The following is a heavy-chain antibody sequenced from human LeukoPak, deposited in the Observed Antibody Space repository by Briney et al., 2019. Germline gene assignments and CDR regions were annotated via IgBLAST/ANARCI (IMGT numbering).Heavy chain of an antibody. CDR2: ISTDGSST. CDR3: AGHHQAYSRTY. V-gene: IGHV3-74*01. D-gene: IGHD6-13*01. CDR1: GFTFSSYA. Sequence: PGGSLRLSCAASGFTFSSYAMHWVRQAPGKGLVWVSHISTDGSSTTYADSVKGRFTISRDNAKDTLYLQMNSLRAEDTAVYYCAGHHQAYSRTYWGQGTLVTVSS. J-gene: IGHJ4*02.